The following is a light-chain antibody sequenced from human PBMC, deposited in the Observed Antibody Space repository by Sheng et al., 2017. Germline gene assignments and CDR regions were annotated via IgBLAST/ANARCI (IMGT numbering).Light chain of an antibody. V-gene: IGKV3-15*01. CDR3: QXYYKWPPYT. J-gene: IGKJ2*01. CDR2: DAF. Sequence: ETVMTQSPANLSVSPGERVTLSCRASQGVRNDLAWYPQKPGQAPRLLIYDAFTRAPGIPARFSGSASGTEFTLTITSLQSEDFAVYYCQXYYKWPPYTFGQGTKLEI. CDR1: QGVRND.